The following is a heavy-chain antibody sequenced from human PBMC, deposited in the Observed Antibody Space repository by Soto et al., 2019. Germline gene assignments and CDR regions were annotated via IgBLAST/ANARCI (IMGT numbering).Heavy chain of an antibody. Sequence: ASVKVSCKASGYTFTGYHMHWVRQAPGQGLEWMGWINPNSGGTNYAQKFQGWVTMTRDTSISTAYMELSRLRSDDTAVYYCARGDAYYYDSSGYPYYFDYWGQGTLVTVSS. CDR1: GYTFTGYH. D-gene: IGHD3-22*01. V-gene: IGHV1-2*04. CDR2: INPNSGGT. J-gene: IGHJ4*02. CDR3: ARGDAYYYDSSGYPYYFDY.